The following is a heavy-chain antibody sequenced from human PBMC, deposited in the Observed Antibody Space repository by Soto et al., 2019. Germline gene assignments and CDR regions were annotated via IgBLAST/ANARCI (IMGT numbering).Heavy chain of an antibody. D-gene: IGHD4-17*01. CDR3: AGATSLRWYYMED. Sequence: PQTLSLTCAISGDSLSRNSAAWNWIRQSPSRGLEWLGRTYYRSRWYNDYAVSVKSRITVNADTSKNQFSLHLNSVTPEDTAVYYCAGATSLRWYYMEDWDKGTTVTVSS. J-gene: IGHJ6*03. CDR2: TYYRSRWYN. V-gene: IGHV6-1*01. CDR1: GDSLSRNSAA.